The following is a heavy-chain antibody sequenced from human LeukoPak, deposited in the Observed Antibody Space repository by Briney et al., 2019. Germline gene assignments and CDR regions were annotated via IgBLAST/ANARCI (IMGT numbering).Heavy chain of an antibody. CDR3: ARKNGMDV. J-gene: IGHJ6*02. CDR2: MKHDGSEK. V-gene: IGHV3-7*01. Sequence: GGSLRLSCEASGFSFSSYWMSWVRQAPGKGLEWVASMKHDGSEKHYVKSVKGRFTISRDNAKNSVYLQMNSLRAEDTAVYYCARKNGMDVWGQGTTVTVS. CDR1: GFSFSSYW.